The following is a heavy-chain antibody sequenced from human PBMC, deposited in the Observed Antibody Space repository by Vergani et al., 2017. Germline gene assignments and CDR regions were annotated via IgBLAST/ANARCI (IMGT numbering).Heavy chain of an antibody. V-gene: IGHV4-38-2*01. Sequence: QVRLEESGPGLVKPSETLSLTSSVSGYSIGSGSYWAWIRQSPGEGLQWLTSIHNRGKTYHNPSLKSRVSVSLDTAKNRFSLNLTSVTATDTAVYYCARWVVVVAAQRYYFDYWGQGTLVTVSS. CDR2: IHNRGKT. CDR3: ARWVVVVAAQRYYFDY. CDR1: GYSIGSGSY. D-gene: IGHD2-15*01. J-gene: IGHJ4*02.